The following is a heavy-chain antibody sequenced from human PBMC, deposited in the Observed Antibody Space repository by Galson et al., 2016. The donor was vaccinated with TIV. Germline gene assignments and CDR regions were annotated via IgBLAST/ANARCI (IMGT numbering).Heavy chain of an antibody. CDR2: ISIRGTT. D-gene: IGHD2-2*01. Sequence: LSLTFPVSGASISSGPYFWRWVRQPAGKGLVWIGRISIRGTTNYNPSLTRRVPISRDTSKNQFSLKLSTVNAADTAVYYCATYCSSTTCLFDPWGQGTLVTVSS. CDR3: ATYCSSTTCLFDP. V-gene: IGHV4-61*02. CDR1: GASISSGPYF. J-gene: IGHJ5*02.